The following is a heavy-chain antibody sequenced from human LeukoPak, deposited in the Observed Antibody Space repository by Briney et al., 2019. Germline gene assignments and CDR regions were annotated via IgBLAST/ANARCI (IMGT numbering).Heavy chain of an antibody. V-gene: IGHV1-46*01. CDR3: ARDKQLDWAHYYYYYMDV. Sequence: ASVTVSCKASGYTFTRYYIHWVRQAPGQGLEWMGIINPSGGSTSYAQKFQGRVTMTRDMSTSTVYMELSSLRSEDTAVYYCARDKQLDWAHYYYYYMDVWGKGTTVTVSS. CDR2: INPSGGST. D-gene: IGHD1-1*01. CDR1: GYTFTRYY. J-gene: IGHJ6*03.